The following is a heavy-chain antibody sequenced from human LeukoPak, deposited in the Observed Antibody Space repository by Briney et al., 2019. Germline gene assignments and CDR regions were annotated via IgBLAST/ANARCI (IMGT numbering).Heavy chain of an antibody. CDR1: GGSISSGSYY. CDR3: ARGYTSGWVTSLDY. V-gene: IGHV4-61*02. CDR2: IYTSGST. Sequence: SETLSLTCTVSGGSISSGSYYWSWIRQPAGKGLEWIGRIYTSGSTNYNPSLKSRVTISVDTSKNQFSLKLSSETATDTAVYYCARGYTSGWVTSLDYWGQGTLVTVSS. D-gene: IGHD6-19*01. J-gene: IGHJ4*02.